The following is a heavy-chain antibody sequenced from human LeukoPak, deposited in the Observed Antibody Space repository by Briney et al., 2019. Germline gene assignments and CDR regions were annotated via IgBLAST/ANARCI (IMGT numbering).Heavy chain of an antibody. V-gene: IGHV4-59*01. Sequence: PSETLSLTCTVSGASISSYYWSWIRQPPGKGLEWIGYIYYRGSTSYNPALKSRVTISVDTSKNQFSLRLSSVTAADTAVYYCASGPYPAAGTDHQFDYWGQGTLVTVSS. CDR2: IYYRGST. CDR3: ASGPYPAAGTDHQFDY. J-gene: IGHJ4*02. D-gene: IGHD6-13*01. CDR1: GASISSYY.